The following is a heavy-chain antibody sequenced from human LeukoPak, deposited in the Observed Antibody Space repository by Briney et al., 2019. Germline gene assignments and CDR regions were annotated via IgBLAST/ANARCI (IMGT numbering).Heavy chain of an antibody. D-gene: IGHD2-21*01. CDR1: GYTFTSHW. CDR3: ASLRSYSDAFDI. J-gene: IGHJ3*02. Sequence: GESLKISCQGSGYTFTSHWIAWVRQMPGEGLEWMGITYPGDSDTRYSPSFQGQATISADKSISTAFLQWSSLKASDSAMYYCASLRSYSDAFDIWGQGTMVTVSS. CDR2: TYPGDSDT. V-gene: IGHV5-51*01.